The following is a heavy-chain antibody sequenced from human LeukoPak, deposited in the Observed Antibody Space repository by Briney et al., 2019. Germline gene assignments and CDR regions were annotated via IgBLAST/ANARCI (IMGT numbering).Heavy chain of an antibody. D-gene: IGHD3-22*01. CDR1: GGSISSGSYY. V-gene: IGHV4-61*02. J-gene: IGHJ5*02. CDR2: IYTSGST. Sequence: SQTLSLTCTVSGGSISSGSYYWSWIRQPAGKGLEWIGRIYTSGSTNYNPSLKSRVTISVDTSKNQFSLKLSSVTAADTAVYYCARAGDHITMIARFDPWGQGTLVTVSS. CDR3: ARAGDHITMIARFDP.